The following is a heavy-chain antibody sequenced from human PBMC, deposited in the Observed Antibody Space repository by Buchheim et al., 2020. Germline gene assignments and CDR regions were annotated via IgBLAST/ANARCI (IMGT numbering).Heavy chain of an antibody. J-gene: IGHJ4*02. Sequence: QVQLVQSGAEVKKPGASVKVSCKASGYTFTGYYMHWVRQAPGQGLEWMGWINPNSGGTNYAQKFQGSVTMTRDTSISTAYLELRSLTSDDTAVYYCARGAGGDTIFGVLITTFYFDFWGQGAL. CDR3: ARGAGGDTIFGVLITTFYFDF. V-gene: IGHV1-2*04. CDR2: INPNSGGT. D-gene: IGHD3-3*01. CDR1: GYTFTGYY.